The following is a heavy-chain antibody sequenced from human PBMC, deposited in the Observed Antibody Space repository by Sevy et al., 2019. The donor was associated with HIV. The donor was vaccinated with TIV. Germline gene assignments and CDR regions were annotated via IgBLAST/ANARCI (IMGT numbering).Heavy chain of an antibody. Sequence: ASVKVSCKASGYTFTGYYMHWVRQAPGQGLEWMGRINPNSGGTNYAQKFQGRVTMTRDTSISTAYMELSRLRSDDTAVYYCARENAGSGGMDVWGQGTTVTVSS. CDR3: ARENAGSGGMDV. D-gene: IGHD3-10*01. J-gene: IGHJ6*02. CDR2: INPNSGGT. CDR1: GYTFTGYY. V-gene: IGHV1-2*06.